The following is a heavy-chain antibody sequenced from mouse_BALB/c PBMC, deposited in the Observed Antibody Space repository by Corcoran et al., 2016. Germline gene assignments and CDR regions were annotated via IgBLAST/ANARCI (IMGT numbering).Heavy chain of an antibody. CDR2: INTYTGEP. CDR3: ARDYGSSQAWFAY. V-gene: IGHV9-3-1*01. J-gene: IGHJ3*01. D-gene: IGHD1-1*01. CDR1: GYTFTYYG. Sequence: QIQLVQSGPELKKPGETVKISCKASGYTFTYYGMNWVKQAPGQGLKWVGWINTYTGEPTYADDFKGRFAFSLETSASTAYLQINNLKNEDTATYFCARDYGSSQAWFAYWGQGTLVTVSA.